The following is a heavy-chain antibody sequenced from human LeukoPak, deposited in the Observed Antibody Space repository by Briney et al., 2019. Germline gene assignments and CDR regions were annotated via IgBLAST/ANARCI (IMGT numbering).Heavy chain of an antibody. V-gene: IGHV4-34*01. Sequence: PSETLSLTCAVYGGSFGGYYWSWIRQPPGKGLEWIGEINHSGSTNYNPSLKSRVIISVDTSKNQFSLKLSSVTAADTAVYFCASNTGYHYYDSSGYSDYWGQGTLVTVSS. CDR1: GGSFGGYY. J-gene: IGHJ4*02. CDR3: ASNTGYHYYDSSGYSDY. CDR2: INHSGST. D-gene: IGHD3-22*01.